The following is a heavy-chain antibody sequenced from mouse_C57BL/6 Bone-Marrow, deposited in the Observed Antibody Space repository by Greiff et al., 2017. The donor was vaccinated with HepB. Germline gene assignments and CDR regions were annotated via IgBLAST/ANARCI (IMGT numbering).Heavy chain of an antibody. J-gene: IGHJ3*01. CDR3: ARHDRFAY. V-gene: IGHV5-12*01. CDR2: ISNGGGST. CDR1: GFTFSDYY. Sequence: DVQLQESGGGLVQPGGSLKLSCAASGFTFSDYYMYWVRQTPEKRLEWVAYISNGGGSTYYPDTVKGRFTISRDNAKNTLYLQMSRLKSEDTAMYYCARHDRFAYWGQGTLVTVSA.